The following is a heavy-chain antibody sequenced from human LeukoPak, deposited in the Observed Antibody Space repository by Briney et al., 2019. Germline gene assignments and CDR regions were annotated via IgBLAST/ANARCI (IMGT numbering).Heavy chain of an antibody. V-gene: IGHV3-7*04. D-gene: IGHD5-18*01. Sequence: PGGSLRLSCAGPGFTFSNYWMSWVRQPPGKGLESVANIKQDGSEKYHVDSVKGRFTVSRDNAKNSLYLQMNSLRVDDTAVYYCVRGGYGYPFDFWGQGTLVTVSS. J-gene: IGHJ4*02. CDR3: VRGGYGYPFDF. CDR2: IKQDGSEK. CDR1: GFTFSNYW.